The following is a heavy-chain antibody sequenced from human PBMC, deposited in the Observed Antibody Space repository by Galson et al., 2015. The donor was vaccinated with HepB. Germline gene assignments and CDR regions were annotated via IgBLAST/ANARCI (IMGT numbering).Heavy chain of an antibody. CDR3: AKDIIGGGKIAVAGFDY. D-gene: IGHD6-19*01. CDR2: ISWDGGST. V-gene: IGHV3-43*01. CDR1: GFTFDDYT. Sequence: SLRLSCAASGFTFDDYTMHWVRQAPGKGLEWVSLISWDGGSTYYADSVKGRFTISRDNSKNSLYLQMNSLRTEDTALYYCAKDIIGGGKIAVAGFDYWGQGTLVTVSS. J-gene: IGHJ4*02.